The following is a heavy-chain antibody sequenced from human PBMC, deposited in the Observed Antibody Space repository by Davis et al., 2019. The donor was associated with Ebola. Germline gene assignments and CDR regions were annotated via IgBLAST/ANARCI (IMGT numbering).Heavy chain of an antibody. Sequence: GESLKISCAASGFTFSSYSMNWVRQAPGKGLEWVSSISSSSSYIYYADSVKGRFTISRDNSKNTLYLQMSSLRSEDTAVYYCARDQAKWLVGPVDYWGQGTLVTVSS. D-gene: IGHD6-19*01. CDR3: ARDQAKWLVGPVDY. V-gene: IGHV3-21*04. J-gene: IGHJ4*02. CDR2: ISSSSSYI. CDR1: GFTFSSYS.